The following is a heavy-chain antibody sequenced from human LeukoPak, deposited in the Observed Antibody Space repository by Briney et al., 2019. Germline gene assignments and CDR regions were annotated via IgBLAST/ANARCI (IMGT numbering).Heavy chain of an antibody. CDR2: MYHNRGT. Sequence: SETLSLTCAVSGYSISSGYYWGWIRQPPGKGLEWIGSMYHNRGTYYNPSLKSRVTMSMDTSKNQFSLRLSSVTAADTAVYYCASYYASGVSAYDYFGMDVWGKGTTVTVS. J-gene: IGHJ6*04. D-gene: IGHD3-10*01. CDR3: ASYYASGVSAYDYFGMDV. V-gene: IGHV4-38-2*01. CDR1: GYSISSGYY.